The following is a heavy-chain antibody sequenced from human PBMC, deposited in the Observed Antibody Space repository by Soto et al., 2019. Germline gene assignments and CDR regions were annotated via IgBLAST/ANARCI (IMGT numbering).Heavy chain of an antibody. CDR2: ISGGGGSTYYA. J-gene: IGHJ4*02. D-gene: IGHD6-13*01. Sequence: GGSLRLSCAASGFTFSSYAMSWVRQAPGKGLEWVSVISGGGGSTYYAYYADSVKGRFTISRDNSKNTLYLQMNSLRAEDTAVYFCAKSSGYSISWPYDYWGQGTLVTVS. V-gene: IGHV3-23*01. CDR3: AKSSGYSISWPYDY. CDR1: GFTFSSYA.